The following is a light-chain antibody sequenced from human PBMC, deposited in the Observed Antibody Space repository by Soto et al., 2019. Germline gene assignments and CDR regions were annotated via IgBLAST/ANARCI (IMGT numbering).Light chain of an antibody. CDR3: QQRSNWPS. CDR2: DAS. V-gene: IGKV3-11*01. J-gene: IGKJ4*01. Sequence: EIVLTHSPATLSLSPGERATLSCRASQSVSSSLAWYQQKPGQAPRLLIYDASNSATGIPARFSGSGSGTDFTLTISSLEPEDFAVYYCQQRSNWPSFGGGTKVEIK. CDR1: QSVSSS.